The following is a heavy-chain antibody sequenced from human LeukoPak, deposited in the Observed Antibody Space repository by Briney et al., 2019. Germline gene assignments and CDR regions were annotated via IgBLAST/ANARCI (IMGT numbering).Heavy chain of an antibody. D-gene: IGHD2-15*01. CDR1: GGSISSGSYY. CDR3: ARDGPYCSGGSCPPI. J-gene: IGHJ4*02. Sequence: PSETLSLTCTVSGGSISSGSYYWGWVRQAPGKGLEWVSSISSSSSYIYYADSVKGRFTISRDNAKNSLYLQMNSLRAEDTAVYYCARDGPYCSGGSCPPIWGQGTLVTVSS. CDR2: ISSSSSYI. V-gene: IGHV3-21*01.